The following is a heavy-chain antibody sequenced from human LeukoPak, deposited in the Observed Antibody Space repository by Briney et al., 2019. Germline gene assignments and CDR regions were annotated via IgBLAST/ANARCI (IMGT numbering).Heavy chain of an antibody. Sequence: GGSLRLSCAASGFTFSSYSMNWVRQAPGKGLEWVSSISSSSSYIYYADSVKGRFTISRDNAKNSLYLQMNSLRAEDTAVYYCAKDLFYPTGQQLVHWFDPWGQGTLVTVSS. CDR1: GFTFSSYS. D-gene: IGHD6-13*01. V-gene: IGHV3-21*04. CDR2: ISSSSSYI. J-gene: IGHJ5*02. CDR3: AKDLFYPTGQQLVHWFDP.